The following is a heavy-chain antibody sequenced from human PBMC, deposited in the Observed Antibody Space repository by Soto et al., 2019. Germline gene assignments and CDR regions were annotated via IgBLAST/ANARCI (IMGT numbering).Heavy chain of an antibody. CDR3: AATMYYDFWSGYLGLDY. D-gene: IGHD3-3*01. Sequence: GGSLRLSCAASGFTFSSYAMSWVRQAPGKGLEWVSAISGSGGSTYYADSVKGRFTISRDNSKNTLYLQMNSLRAEDTAVYFCAATMYYDFWSGYLGLDYWGQGTLVTVSS. CDR1: GFTFSSYA. J-gene: IGHJ4*02. V-gene: IGHV3-23*01. CDR2: ISGSGGST.